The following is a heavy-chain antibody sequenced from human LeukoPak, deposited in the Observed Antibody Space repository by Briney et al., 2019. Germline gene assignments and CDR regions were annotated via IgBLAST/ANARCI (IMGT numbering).Heavy chain of an antibody. D-gene: IGHD2-15*01. CDR1: GAYISRSNHY. CDR2: IHYTGST. Sequence: PSETLSLTCTVSGAYISRSNHYWGWIRQPPGKGLEWIGSIHYTGSTYYNPSLKTRVTISLDTSKNQVSLKLTPVTAADTAMYYCARESGSKAQYDYWGQGTLVTVSS. CDR3: ARESGSKAQYDY. J-gene: IGHJ4*02. V-gene: IGHV4-39*07.